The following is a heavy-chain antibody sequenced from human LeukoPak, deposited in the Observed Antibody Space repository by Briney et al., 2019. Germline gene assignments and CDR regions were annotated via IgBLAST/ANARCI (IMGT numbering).Heavy chain of an antibody. V-gene: IGHV3-23*01. D-gene: IGHD6-13*01. CDR2: ISGSGGST. Sequence: PGGSLSLSCAASGFTFSSYAMSWVRQAPGKGLEWVSAISGSGGSTYYADSVKGRFTISRDNSKNTLYLQMNSLRAEDTAVYYCAKSEQQLEYYFDYWGQGTLVTVSS. J-gene: IGHJ4*02. CDR3: AKSEQQLEYYFDY. CDR1: GFTFSSYA.